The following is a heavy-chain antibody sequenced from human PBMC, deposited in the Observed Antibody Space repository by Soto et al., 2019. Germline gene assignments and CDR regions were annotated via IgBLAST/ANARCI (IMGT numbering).Heavy chain of an antibody. Sequence: SETLSLTCTVSGGSINNSDYFWAWMRQPPGKGLEWVGTISHTGSPRYNPSLKSRVTISVDTSKNQFSLRLPSVTAADTAVFYCASQLESTTYFDYWGRGTLVTVSS. CDR2: ISHTGSP. D-gene: IGHD1-1*01. V-gene: IGHV4-39*01. J-gene: IGHJ4*02. CDR3: ASQLESTTYFDY. CDR1: GGSINNSDYF.